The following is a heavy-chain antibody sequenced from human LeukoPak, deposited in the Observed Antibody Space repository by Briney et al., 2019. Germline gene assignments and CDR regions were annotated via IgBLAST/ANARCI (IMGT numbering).Heavy chain of an antibody. CDR1: GGSFSGYY. CDR3: ARDGVWYCSSTSCRTYYYYGMDV. CDR2: INHSGST. V-gene: IGHV4-34*01. D-gene: IGHD2-2*01. J-gene: IGHJ6*02. Sequence: SETLSLTCAVYGGSFSGYYWSWIRQPPGKGLEWIGEINHSGSTNYNPSLKSRATISVDTSKNQFSLKLSSVTAADTAVYYCARDGVWYCSSTSCRTYYYYGMDVWGQGTTVTVSS.